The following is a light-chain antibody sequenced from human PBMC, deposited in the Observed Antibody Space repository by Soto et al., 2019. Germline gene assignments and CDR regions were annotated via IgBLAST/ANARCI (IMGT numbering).Light chain of an antibody. Sequence: DIQMTQSPSSLSASVGDRVTITCRASHSISSYLNWYQQKPGKAPKLLIYAASSMHSGVPSRISGSGSGTDFTLTISSLQPEDFATYYCQQSYSTSWTFGQGTKVDIK. CDR2: AAS. CDR1: HSISSY. J-gene: IGKJ1*01. V-gene: IGKV1-39*01. CDR3: QQSYSTSWT.